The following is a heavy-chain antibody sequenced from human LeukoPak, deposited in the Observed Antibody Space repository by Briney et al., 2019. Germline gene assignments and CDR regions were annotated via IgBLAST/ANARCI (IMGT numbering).Heavy chain of an antibody. D-gene: IGHD3-9*01. Sequence: GGSLRLSCAVSGFPFSHYWMTWVRQVPGKGLEWVANIRQDGSDKYYVDSVRGRFAISRDNAKNSLYLQMNSLRDDDTAIYYCAAIDWAFLTWGQGALVTVSS. CDR3: AAIDWAFLT. J-gene: IGHJ4*02. CDR2: IRQDGSDK. V-gene: IGHV3-7*01. CDR1: GFPFSHYW.